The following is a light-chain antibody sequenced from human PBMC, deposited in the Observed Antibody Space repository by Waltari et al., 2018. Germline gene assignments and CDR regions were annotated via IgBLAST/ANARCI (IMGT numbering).Light chain of an antibody. Sequence: EIVLTQSPGTLSLTPGERVTLSCRASETIHNAYLAWYQQTPGPAPRLLIFGTSTRATGIPARCSGSGSATDFTLTISRLEPEDFALYHCHYSGPSMWTFGQGTRVEIK. CDR3: HYSGPSMWT. V-gene: IGKV3-20*01. CDR1: ETIHNAY. J-gene: IGKJ1*01. CDR2: GTS.